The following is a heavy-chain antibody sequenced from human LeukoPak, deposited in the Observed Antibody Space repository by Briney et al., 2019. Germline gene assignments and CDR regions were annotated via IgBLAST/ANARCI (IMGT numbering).Heavy chain of an antibody. J-gene: IGHJ4*02. CDR3: AKDLYSNYGPADY. CDR1: GFSFSGYG. D-gene: IGHD4-11*01. Sequence: GGSLRLSCAASGFSFSGYGMHWVRQAPGKGLEWEAVISYDGSDKKYGDSVKGRFTISRDNSKNTLYLQMNSLRAEDTAVYYCAKDLYSNYGPADYWGQGNLVTVSS. V-gene: IGHV3-30*18. CDR2: ISYDGSDK.